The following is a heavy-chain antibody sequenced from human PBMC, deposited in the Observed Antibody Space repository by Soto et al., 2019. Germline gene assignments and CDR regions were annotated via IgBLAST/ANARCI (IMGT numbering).Heavy chain of an antibody. Sequence: SETLSLTCAVSGGSISSSNWWSWVRQPPGKGLEWIGEIYHSGSTNYNPSLKSRVTISVDKSKNQFSLKLSSVTAADTAVYYCARVGSGWHSYYYYGMDVWGQGTTVTVSS. D-gene: IGHD6-19*01. J-gene: IGHJ6*02. V-gene: IGHV4-4*02. CDR2: IYHSGST. CDR3: ARVGSGWHSYYYYGMDV. CDR1: GGSISSSNW.